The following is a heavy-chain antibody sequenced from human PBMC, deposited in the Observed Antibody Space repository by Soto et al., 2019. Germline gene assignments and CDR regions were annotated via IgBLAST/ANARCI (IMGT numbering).Heavy chain of an antibody. CDR3: TRGGAGDSRADY. CDR1: GFTFSDHY. J-gene: IGHJ4*02. V-gene: IGHV3-72*01. Sequence: VQLVESGGGLVQPGGSLRLSCAASGFTFSDHYMDWVRQAPGKGLEWVGRARNRANSYTTDYAASVKGRFTISRDDSRNSLYLQMNSLKTEDTALYYCTRGGAGDSRADYWGQGTLVTVSS. CDR2: ARNRANSYTT. D-gene: IGHD7-27*01.